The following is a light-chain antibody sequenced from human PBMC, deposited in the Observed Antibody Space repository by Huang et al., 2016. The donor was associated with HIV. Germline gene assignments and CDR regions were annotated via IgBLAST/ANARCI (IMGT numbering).Light chain of an antibody. V-gene: IGKV3-15*01. Sequence: EIVMTQSPATLSVSPGEGVTLSCRASQSVSSNLAWYQQQPGQAPRLLIYGASTRSTAIPARFSGSGSGTDFTLTISSLQSEDFAVYYCQQYNNWPITFGQGTRLEIK. CDR3: QQYNNWPIT. CDR2: GAS. J-gene: IGKJ5*01. CDR1: QSVSSN.